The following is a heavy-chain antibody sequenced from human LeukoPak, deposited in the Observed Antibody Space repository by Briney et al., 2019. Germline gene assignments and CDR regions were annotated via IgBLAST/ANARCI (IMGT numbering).Heavy chain of an antibody. CDR2: INHSGST. Sequence: SETLFLTCAVYGGSFSGYYWSWIRQPPGKGLEWIGEINHSGSTNYNPSLKSRVTISVDTSKNQFSLKLSSVTAADTAVYYCATTYSNYEAGFDPWGQGTLVTVSS. V-gene: IGHV4-34*01. CDR1: GGSFSGYY. D-gene: IGHD4-11*01. J-gene: IGHJ5*02. CDR3: ATTYSNYEAGFDP.